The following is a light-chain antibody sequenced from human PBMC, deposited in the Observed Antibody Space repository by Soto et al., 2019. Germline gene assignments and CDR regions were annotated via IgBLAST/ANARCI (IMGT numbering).Light chain of an antibody. CDR2: EVS. CDR3: RSYTSSNTYV. Sequence: QSALTQPASVSGSPGQSITISCTGTSSDVGGYNYVSWYQQHPGKAPKLIIYEVSNRPSGVSNRFAGSKSDNTASLTISALQAEDEADYYCRSYTSSNTYVFGTGTKLTVL. J-gene: IGLJ1*01. CDR1: SSDVGGYNY. V-gene: IGLV2-14*01.